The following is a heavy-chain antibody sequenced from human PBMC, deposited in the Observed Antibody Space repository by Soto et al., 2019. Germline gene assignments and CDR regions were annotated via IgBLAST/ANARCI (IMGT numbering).Heavy chain of an antibody. CDR1: GGSINSYY. D-gene: IGHD1-26*01. Sequence: SETLSLTCTVSGGSINSYYWSWIRQPPGKGLEWIGYIYYSGSTNYNPSLKSRVTISVDTSKNQFSLKLSSVTAADTAVYYCARRWGPTFDFWGQGTLVTVSS. J-gene: IGHJ4*02. CDR2: IYYSGST. CDR3: ARRWGPTFDF. V-gene: IGHV4-59*01.